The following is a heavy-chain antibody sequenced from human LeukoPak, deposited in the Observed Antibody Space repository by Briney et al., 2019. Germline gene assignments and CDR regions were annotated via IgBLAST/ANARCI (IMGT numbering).Heavy chain of an antibody. D-gene: IGHD3-22*01. Sequence: GGSPRVSCAASGFSFSSYAVGWVRQAPGKGLEWVSTVTGSGRYTYYADSVKGRFTISTDNSKNTLNLQMNSLRAEDTAVYYCAKASPDYSDSIGSPLDCWGQGTLVTVSS. CDR2: VTGSGRYT. V-gene: IGHV3-23*01. CDR1: GFSFSSYA. CDR3: AKASPDYSDSIGSPLDC. J-gene: IGHJ4*02.